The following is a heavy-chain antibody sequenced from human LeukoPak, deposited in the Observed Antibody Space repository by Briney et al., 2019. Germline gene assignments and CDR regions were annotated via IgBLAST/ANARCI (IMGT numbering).Heavy chain of an antibody. V-gene: IGHV3-20*04. CDR3: ARGYYYDSSGYFDY. CDR1: GFTFDDYG. J-gene: IGHJ4*02. Sequence: SGGSLRLSCAASGFTFDDYGMSWVRQAPGKGLEWVSGINWNGGSTGYADSVKGRFTISRDNAKNSLYLQMNSLRAEDTALHYCARGYYYDSSGYFDYWGQGTLVTVSS. D-gene: IGHD3-22*01. CDR2: INWNGGST.